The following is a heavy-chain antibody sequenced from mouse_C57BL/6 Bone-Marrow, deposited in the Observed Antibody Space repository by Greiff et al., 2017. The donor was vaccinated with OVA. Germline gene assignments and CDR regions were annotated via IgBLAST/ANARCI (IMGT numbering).Heavy chain of an antibody. CDR1: GYTFTSYG. J-gene: IGHJ2*01. CDR3: ASYYYGSSSYYFDY. D-gene: IGHD1-1*01. V-gene: IGHV1-81*01. CDR2: IYPRSGNT. Sequence: QVQLQQSGAELARPGASVKLSCKASGYTFTSYGISWVKQRTGQGLEWIGEIYPRSGNTYYNEKFKGKATLTADKSSSTAYMELRSLTSEDSAVYYCASYYYGSSSYYFDYWGQGTTLTVSS.